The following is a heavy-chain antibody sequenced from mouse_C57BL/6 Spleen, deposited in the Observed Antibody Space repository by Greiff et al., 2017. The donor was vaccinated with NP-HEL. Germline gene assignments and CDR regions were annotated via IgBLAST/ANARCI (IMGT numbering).Heavy chain of an antibody. CDR2: IYPRSGNT. CDR1: GYTFTSYG. V-gene: IGHV1-81*01. Sequence: VKLQQSGAELARPGASVKLSCKASGYTFTSYGISWVKQRTGQGLEWIGEIYPRSGNTYYNEKFKGKATLTADKSSSTAYMELRSLTSEDSAVYFCARLGYYGSSPYFDYWGQGTTLTVSS. CDR3: ARLGYYGSSPYFDY. D-gene: IGHD1-1*01. J-gene: IGHJ2*01.